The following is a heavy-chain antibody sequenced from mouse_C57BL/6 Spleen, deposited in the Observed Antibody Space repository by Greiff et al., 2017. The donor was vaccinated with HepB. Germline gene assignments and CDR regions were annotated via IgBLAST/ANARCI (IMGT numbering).Heavy chain of an antibody. J-gene: IGHJ2*01. Sequence: VQLQQSGPELVKPGASVKMSCKASGYTFTDYNMHWVKQSHGKSLEWIGYINPNNGGTSYNQKFKGKATLTVNKSSSTAYMELRSLTSEDSAVYYCARLGLLRDYFDYWGHGTTLTVSS. CDR3: ARLGLLRDYFDY. CDR1: GYTFTDYN. V-gene: IGHV1-22*01. CDR2: INPNNGGT. D-gene: IGHD1-1*01.